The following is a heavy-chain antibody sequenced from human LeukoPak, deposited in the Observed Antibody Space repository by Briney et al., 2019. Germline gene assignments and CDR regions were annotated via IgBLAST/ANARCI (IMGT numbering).Heavy chain of an antibody. Sequence: GGSLRLSCAASGFTFRNYAMSWVRQDPRKGLQWVSAIIGNDGRTYYTDSVKGRFTISRDNAKNSLYLQMNSLRAEDTALYHCARVNYDILTGTNYFDYWGQGTLVTVSS. V-gene: IGHV3-23*01. CDR3: ARVNYDILTGTNYFDY. D-gene: IGHD3-9*01. CDR2: IIGNDGRT. J-gene: IGHJ4*02. CDR1: GFTFRNYA.